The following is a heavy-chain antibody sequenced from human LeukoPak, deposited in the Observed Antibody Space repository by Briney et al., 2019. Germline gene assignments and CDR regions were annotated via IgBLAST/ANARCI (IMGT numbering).Heavy chain of an antibody. CDR3: ARSNIVGATSPFDY. Sequence: SETLSLTCAVYGGSFSGYYWSWIRQPPGKGLEWIGEINHSGSTNYNPSLKSRVTISVDTSKNQFSLKLSSVTAADTAVYYCARSNIVGATSPFDYWGQGTLVTVSS. CDR2: INHSGST. V-gene: IGHV4-34*01. CDR1: GGSFSGYY. J-gene: IGHJ4*02. D-gene: IGHD1-26*01.